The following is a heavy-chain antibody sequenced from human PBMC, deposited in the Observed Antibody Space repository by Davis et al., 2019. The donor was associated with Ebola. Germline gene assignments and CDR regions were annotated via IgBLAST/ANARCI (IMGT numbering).Heavy chain of an antibody. CDR2: ISAHIDNT. CDR1: RYTHPSYG. D-gene: IGHD5-12*01. J-gene: IGHJ3*02. V-gene: IGHV1-18*04. Sequence: ASVQVTCKASRYTHPSYGIGSPRQPLGPRLVWRGWISAHIDNTNYAQKLQGRVTMTRDTSTTTVYMDLSSLRSEDTALYYCTTPGGQDSGYDVCDNWGQGTMVTVSS. CDR3: TTPGGQDSGYDVCDN.